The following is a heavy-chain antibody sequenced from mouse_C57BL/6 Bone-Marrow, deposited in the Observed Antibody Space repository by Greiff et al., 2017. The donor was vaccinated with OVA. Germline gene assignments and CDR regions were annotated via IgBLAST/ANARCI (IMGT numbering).Heavy chain of an antibody. Sequence: EVQLVESGGDLVKPGGSLKLSCAASGFTFSSYGMSWVRQTPDKRLEWVATISSGGSYPYSPDSVKGRFTISRDNAKNTLYLQMCSLKSEDTAMYYCASQYGYDGSWFAYWGQGTLVTVSA. CDR3: ASQYGYDGSWFAY. J-gene: IGHJ3*01. CDR1: GFTFSSYG. D-gene: IGHD2-2*01. V-gene: IGHV5-6*01. CDR2: ISSGGSYP.